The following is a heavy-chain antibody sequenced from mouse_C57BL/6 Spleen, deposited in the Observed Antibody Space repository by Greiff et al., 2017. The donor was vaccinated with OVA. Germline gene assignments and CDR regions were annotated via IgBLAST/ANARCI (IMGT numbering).Heavy chain of an antibody. CDR1: GFTFSDYG. Sequence: EVQLVESGGGLVKPGGSLKLSCAASGFTFSDYGMHWVRQASEKGLEWVAYISSGSSTIYYADTVKGRFTISRDNAKNTLFLQMTSLRSEDTAMYYCAILYYYGSSFLMDYWGQGTSVTVSS. V-gene: IGHV5-17*01. CDR2: ISSGSSTI. D-gene: IGHD1-1*01. J-gene: IGHJ4*01. CDR3: AILYYYGSSFLMDY.